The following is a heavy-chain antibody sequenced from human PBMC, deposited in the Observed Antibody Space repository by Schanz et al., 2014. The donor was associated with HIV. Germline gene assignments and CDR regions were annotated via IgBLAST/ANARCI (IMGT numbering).Heavy chain of an antibody. V-gene: IGHV3-30*18. D-gene: IGHD6-19*01. Sequence: QVQLVESGGGVVQPGRSLRLSCAASGFTFSSFGMHWVRQAPGKGLEWVAVISSDGSEEYFADSVKGRFTISRDNSKNTLHLQMHSLRAEDTAVYYCAKDPYQGSSGWLDWGQGTLVTVSS. CDR2: ISSDGSEE. CDR3: AKDPYQGSSGWLD. CDR1: GFTFSSFG. J-gene: IGHJ1*01.